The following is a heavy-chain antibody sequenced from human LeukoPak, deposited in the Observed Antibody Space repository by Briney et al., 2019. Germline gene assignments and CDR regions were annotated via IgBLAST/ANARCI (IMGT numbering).Heavy chain of an antibody. CDR1: GGSISSADYF. D-gene: IGHD4/OR15-4a*01. CDR2: VHYDGTN. CDR3: ATLWSDYALPRVADC. J-gene: IGHJ4*02. V-gene: IGHV4-39*01. Sequence: SETLSLTCTVSGGSISSADYFWGWIRQPPGKGLEWIGIVHYDGTNYYNPSLKSRATVSVDTSQNQFSLKLISVTAADTAVYFCATLWSDYALPRVADCWGQGTLVTVAS.